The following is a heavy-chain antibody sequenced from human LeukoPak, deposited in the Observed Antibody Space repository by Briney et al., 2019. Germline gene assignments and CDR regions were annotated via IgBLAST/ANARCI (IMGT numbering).Heavy chain of an antibody. D-gene: IGHD3-10*01. V-gene: IGHV4-59*11. CDR3: ARSTRSSALRT. Sequence: SETLSLTCTVSGVSISSHYWSWIRQPPGKGLEWIGYIYYTGSTNYNPSLKGRITISVDRSKNQFSLKLRSVTAADTAVYYCARSTRSSALRTWGQGTLVTVSS. CDR1: GVSISSHY. CDR2: IYYTGST. J-gene: IGHJ4*02.